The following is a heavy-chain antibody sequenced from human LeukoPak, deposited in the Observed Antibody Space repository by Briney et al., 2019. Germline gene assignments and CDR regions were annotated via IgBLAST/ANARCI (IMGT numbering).Heavy chain of an antibody. CDR2: IYYSGTT. CDR1: GGSMSSGTYY. CDR3: ASTPLGATRPFDY. Sequence: SETLSLTCTVSGGSMSSGTYYGGWIRQPPGKGLEWIGTIYYSGTTYYNPSLKSRVTISIDTSKNQFSLKLSSVTAADTAVYYCASTPLGATRPFDYWGQGTLVTVSS. V-gene: IGHV4-39*01. D-gene: IGHD5-12*01. J-gene: IGHJ4*02.